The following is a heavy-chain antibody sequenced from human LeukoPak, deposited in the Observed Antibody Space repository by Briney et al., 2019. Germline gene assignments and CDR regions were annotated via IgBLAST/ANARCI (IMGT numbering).Heavy chain of an antibody. CDR2: ISYDGNNK. D-gene: IGHD1-26*01. Sequence: GRSLRLSCAASGFTFSSYAMHWVSQAPGKGLEWVAVISYDGNNKYYADSVKGRFTISRDNSKNTLYLQMNSLRAEDTAVYYCAREGSWWELHSYYFDYWGQGTLVTVSS. V-gene: IGHV3-30-3*01. CDR3: AREGSWWELHSYYFDY. J-gene: IGHJ4*02. CDR1: GFTFSSYA.